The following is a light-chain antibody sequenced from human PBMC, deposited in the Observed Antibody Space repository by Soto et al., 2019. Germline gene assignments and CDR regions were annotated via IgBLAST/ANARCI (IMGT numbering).Light chain of an antibody. CDR2: EVS. CDR1: SSDIGAYIY. Sequence: QSVRTQPPSASGSLGQSLTISCTGTSSDIGAYIYVSWYQQHPGKAPKNIISEVSRRPSGVPERFSGSKSGNTASLTVSGLQADDEGHYYCSSYAGSNNFVFGTGTKVTVL. CDR3: SSYAGSNNFV. V-gene: IGLV2-8*01. J-gene: IGLJ1*01.